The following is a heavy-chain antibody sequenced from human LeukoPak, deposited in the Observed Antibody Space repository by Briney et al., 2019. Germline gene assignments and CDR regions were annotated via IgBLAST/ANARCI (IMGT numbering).Heavy chain of an antibody. CDR1: VDSLSSNSAA. V-gene: IGHV6-1*01. CDR3: ARDRVSYYCGMDV. Sequence: SQTLSLTRAMSVDSLSSNSAASNWIRQSPTRGLEWLVRTYYRCKWYNDYAVSVKSRITINPDTYKNQFSLQMNAVAPEDTAVYYCARDRVSYYCGMDVWGQGTTVTVSS. D-gene: IGHD6-6*01. J-gene: IGHJ6*02. CDR2: TYYRCKWYN.